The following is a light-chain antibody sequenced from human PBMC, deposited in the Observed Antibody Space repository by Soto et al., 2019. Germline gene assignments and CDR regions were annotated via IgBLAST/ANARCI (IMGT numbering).Light chain of an antibody. Sequence: QSALTQPASVSGSPGQSITISCAGTSSDIGAYNYVSWYQQYPGKAPKLMIHDVSNRPSGVSNRFSGSKSGNTASLTISGLQAEDEADYYCRSHTSSTLVVFGGGTKLTVL. CDR1: SSDIGAYNY. CDR3: RSHTSSTLVV. CDR2: DVS. J-gene: IGLJ2*01. V-gene: IGLV2-14*01.